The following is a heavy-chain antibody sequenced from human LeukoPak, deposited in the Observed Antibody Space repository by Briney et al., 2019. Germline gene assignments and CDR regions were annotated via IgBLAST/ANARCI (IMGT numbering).Heavy chain of an antibody. D-gene: IGHD1-26*01. Sequence: PGGSLRLSCAASGFTFSSYAMHWVRQAPGKGLEWVAVISYDGSNKYYADSVKGRFTISRDNSKNTLYLQMNSLRAEDTAVYYCARDHLRRVGASYFDYWGQGTLVTVSS. CDR3: ARDHLRRVGASYFDY. CDR2: ISYDGSNK. V-gene: IGHV3-30*04. CDR1: GFTFSSYA. J-gene: IGHJ4*02.